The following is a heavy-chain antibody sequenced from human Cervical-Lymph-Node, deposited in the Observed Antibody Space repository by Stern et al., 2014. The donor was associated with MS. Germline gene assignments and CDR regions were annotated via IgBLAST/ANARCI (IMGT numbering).Heavy chain of an antibody. CDR1: GFRFSTSW. V-gene: IGHV3-74*02. CDR3: ATGMTGSVLGHY. J-gene: IGHJ4*02. Sequence: EVQLLESGGDLVQPGGSLRLSCAASGFRFSTSWMHLVRQAPGKGLVWVSRINIDGSDTTYADPVKGRFSISRDNAKNTLYLQMNSLRAEDTAVYYCATGMTGSVLGHYWGQGTLVTVSS. D-gene: IGHD2/OR15-2a*01. CDR2: INIDGSDT.